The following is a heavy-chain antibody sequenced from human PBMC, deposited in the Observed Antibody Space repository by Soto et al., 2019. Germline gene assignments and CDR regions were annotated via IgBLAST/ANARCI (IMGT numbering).Heavy chain of an antibody. CDR2: VYYSGTT. CDR3: ARTTAVPNTLRSRYFFDY. D-gene: IGHD4-17*01. CDR1: GCSVGHKTYY. Sequence: SETLSRACSVSGCSVGHKTYYWSWIRQPPGKRLEWIGYVYYSGTTNYNPSLKSRVTISVDLSKNQFSLRLSSVTTADTALYYCARTTAVPNTLRSRYFFDYWGQGTLVTVSS. J-gene: IGHJ4*02. V-gene: IGHV4-61*01.